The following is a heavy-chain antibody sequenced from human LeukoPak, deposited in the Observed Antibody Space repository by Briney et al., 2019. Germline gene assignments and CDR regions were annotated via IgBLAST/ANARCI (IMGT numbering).Heavy chain of an antibody. D-gene: IGHD3-3*01. CDR1: ECTFSNYA. Sequence: GGSLTLSCVASECTFSNYAMHWVRQAPVKGLEWLAVISYDGNNKFYADSVKGRFTISRDNSKNTLYLQMNSLRDEDTAVHYCARGDVWSGYYMYYFDYWGQGTLVTVSS. J-gene: IGHJ4*02. CDR2: ISYDGNNK. CDR3: ARGDVWSGYYMYYFDY. V-gene: IGHV3-30-3*01.